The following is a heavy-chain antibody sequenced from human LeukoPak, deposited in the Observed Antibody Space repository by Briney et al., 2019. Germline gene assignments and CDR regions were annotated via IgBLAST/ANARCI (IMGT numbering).Heavy chain of an antibody. CDR2: ISYDGINK. CDR1: GFTFSNYA. D-gene: IGHD3-22*01. V-gene: IGHV3-30*04. CDR3: ARAPRYYDSSGPDGDAFDI. J-gene: IGHJ3*02. Sequence: GGSLRLSCAASGFTFSNYAMHWVRQAPGKGLEWVAVISYDGINKYSADSVKGRFTISRDNSKNTLYLQMNSLRAEDTAMYYCARAPRYYDSSGPDGDAFDIWGQGTMVTVSS.